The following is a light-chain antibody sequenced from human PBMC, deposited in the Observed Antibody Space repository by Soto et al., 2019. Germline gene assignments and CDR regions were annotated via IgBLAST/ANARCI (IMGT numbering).Light chain of an antibody. J-gene: IGKJ2*01. CDR3: QQSSNTPHT. CDR2: SAS. V-gene: IGKV1-39*01. CDR1: QTINNY. Sequence: DIQMTQSPSSLSASLGDRVTITCRASQTINNYLHWYQQRPGKAPKLLIYSASSLQTGVPPRFSGSGSGTHFTLTISSLQPEDFATYYCQQSSNTPHTFGQGTIVEIK.